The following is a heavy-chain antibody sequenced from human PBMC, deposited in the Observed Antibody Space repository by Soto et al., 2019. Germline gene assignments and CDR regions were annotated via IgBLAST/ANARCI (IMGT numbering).Heavy chain of an antibody. D-gene: IGHD3-10*01. J-gene: IGHJ4*02. Sequence: TLSLTCTISGRSISSGGYYWSWIRQHPGKGLEWIGYIYYSGSTYYNPSLKSRVTISVDTSKNQFSLKLSSVTAADTAVYYCARVYHYNGFDYWGQGTLVTVSS. CDR1: GRSISSGGYY. CDR2: IYYSGST. CDR3: ARVYHYNGFDY. V-gene: IGHV4-31*03.